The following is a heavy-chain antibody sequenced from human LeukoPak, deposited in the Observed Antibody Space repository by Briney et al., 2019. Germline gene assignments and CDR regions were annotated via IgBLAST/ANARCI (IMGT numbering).Heavy chain of an antibody. Sequence: SETLSLTCTVSGYSISSDYYWGWIRQPPGKGLEWIGSIYYSGSTYYNPSLKSRVTISVDASKNQFSLKLSSVTAADTAVYYCARRGRVATIDYWGQGTLVTVSS. CDR1: GYSISSDYY. D-gene: IGHD5-12*01. CDR2: IYYSGST. J-gene: IGHJ4*02. CDR3: ARRGRVATIDY. V-gene: IGHV4-38-2*02.